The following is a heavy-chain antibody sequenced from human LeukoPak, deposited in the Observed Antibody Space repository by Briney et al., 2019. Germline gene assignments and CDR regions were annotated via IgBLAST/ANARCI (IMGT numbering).Heavy chain of an antibody. V-gene: IGHV4-34*01. Sequence: SETLSLTCAVCGGSFSGYYWSWIRQPPGKGLEWIGEINHSGSTNYNPSLKSRVTISVDTSKNQFSLKLSSVTAADTAVYYCARGRSPYCSSTSCYRKFFDYWGQGTLVTVSS. CDR1: GGSFSGYY. J-gene: IGHJ4*02. CDR3: ARGRSPYCSSTSCYRKFFDY. CDR2: INHSGST. D-gene: IGHD2-2*02.